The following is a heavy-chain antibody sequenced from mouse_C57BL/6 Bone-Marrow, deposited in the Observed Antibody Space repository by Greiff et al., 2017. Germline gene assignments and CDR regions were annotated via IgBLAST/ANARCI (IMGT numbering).Heavy chain of an antibody. CDR2: IWGDGST. J-gene: IGHJ4*01. CDR3: AKPPGGSYYAMEY. CDR1: GFSLTSYG. Sequence: VQLQQSGPGLVAPSQSLSITCTVSGFSLTSYGVSWVRQPPGKGLEWLGVIWGDGSTNYHSALISRLSISKDNSKSQVFSKLNSLQTEDTATYYCAKPPGGSYYAMEYGGQGNSDSASS. D-gene: IGHD1-1*02. V-gene: IGHV2-3*01.